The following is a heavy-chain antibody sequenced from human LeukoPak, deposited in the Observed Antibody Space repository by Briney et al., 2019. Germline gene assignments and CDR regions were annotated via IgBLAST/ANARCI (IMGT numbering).Heavy chain of an antibody. Sequence: GESLKISCKGSGYNFTNYWIAWVRQMLGKGLEWMGIIYPGDSDTRYSPSFQGQVTISADKSISTAYLQWSSLKASDTAMYYCAAGSDSYYFDYWGQGTLVTVSS. CDR3: AAGSDSYYFDY. J-gene: IGHJ4*02. CDR2: IYPGDSDT. CDR1: GYNFTNYW. V-gene: IGHV5-51*01. D-gene: IGHD3-10*01.